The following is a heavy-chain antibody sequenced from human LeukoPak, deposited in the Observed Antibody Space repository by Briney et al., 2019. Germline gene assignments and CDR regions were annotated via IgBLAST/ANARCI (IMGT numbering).Heavy chain of an antibody. CDR3: TRDQDRGAADSLDY. D-gene: IGHD6-13*01. CDR1: GYTFTGYY. CDR2: INLNSGGT. J-gene: IGHJ4*02. Sequence: ASVKVSCKASGYTFTGYYMHWVRQAPGQGLEWMGWINLNSGGTNYAEKFQGRVTMTRDTSTNTDYMELSRLRSDDTAVYYCTRDQDRGAADSLDYWGQGTLVTVSS. V-gene: IGHV1-2*02.